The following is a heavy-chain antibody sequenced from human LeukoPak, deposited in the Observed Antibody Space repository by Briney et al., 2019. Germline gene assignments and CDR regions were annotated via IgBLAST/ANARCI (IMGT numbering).Heavy chain of an antibody. CDR2: ISGDEIWT. Sequence: PGGSLRLSCAASGFTLCNYWMLWVRHAPGKRLVCVSRISGDEIWTSYADSVKGRFIISRDNAKNTLYLQMNSLRTEDTAVYYCAREYNGGPKQTDAFDIWGQGTMVTVSS. CDR3: AREYNGGPKQTDAFDI. J-gene: IGHJ3*02. V-gene: IGHV3-74*01. CDR1: GFTLCNYW. D-gene: IGHD2-8*01.